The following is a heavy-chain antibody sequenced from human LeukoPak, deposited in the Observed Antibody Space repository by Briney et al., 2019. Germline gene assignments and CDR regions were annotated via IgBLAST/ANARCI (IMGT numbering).Heavy chain of an antibody. D-gene: IGHD2-21*02. Sequence: GSLRLSCAASGFTFSSYAMSWVRQAPGKGLEWVAVVWNDGGTKSYADSVKGRFTVSRDVYKNTVYLEMNNLRGEDTAAYYCARGDCGGDCSTSSDYYYYYAMDVWGQGTTVTVSS. V-gene: IGHV3-33*08. CDR3: ARGDCGGDCSTSSDYYYYYAMDV. CDR1: GFTFSSYA. CDR2: VWNDGGTK. J-gene: IGHJ6*01.